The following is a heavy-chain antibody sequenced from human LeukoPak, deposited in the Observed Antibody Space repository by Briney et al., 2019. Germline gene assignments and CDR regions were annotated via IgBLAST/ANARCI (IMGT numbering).Heavy chain of an antibody. CDR3: ARKLAPYSSGWYGYYGMDV. D-gene: IGHD6-19*01. CDR1: GGSFSGYY. J-gene: IGHJ6*02. CDR2: INHSGST. V-gene: IGHV4-34*01. Sequence: SETLSLTCAVHGGSFSGYYWSWIRQPPGKGLEWIGEINHSGSTNYNPSLKSRVTISVDTSKNQFSLKLSSVTAADTAVYYCARKLAPYSSGWYGYYGMDVWGQGTTVTVSS.